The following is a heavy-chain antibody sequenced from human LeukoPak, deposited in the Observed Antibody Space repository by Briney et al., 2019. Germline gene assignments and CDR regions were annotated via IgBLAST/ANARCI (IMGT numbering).Heavy chain of an antibody. CDR1: GFTFSSYG. CDR2: IWYDGSNK. CDR3: ARESRGYYYGMDV. V-gene: IGHV3-33*01. J-gene: IGHJ6*02. Sequence: PGGSLRLPCAASGFTFSSYGMHWVRQAPGKGLEWVAVIWYDGSNKYYADSVKGRFTISRDNSKNTLYLQMNSLRAEDTAVYYCARESRGYYYGMDVWGQGTTVTVSS.